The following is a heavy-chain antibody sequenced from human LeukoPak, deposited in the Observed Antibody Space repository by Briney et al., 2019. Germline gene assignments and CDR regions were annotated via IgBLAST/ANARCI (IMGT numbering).Heavy chain of an antibody. CDR2: IYATGST. Sequence: PSETLSLTCTASGVSIRSYYWSWVRQPPGKGLEWLGYIYATGSTNYTTALKSRVTRSVDTSKNQFSLNLRSVTAADTAVYYCARHGSVRSPLGPWGQGTLVTVSS. CDR1: GVSIRSYY. CDR3: ARHGSVRSPLGP. D-gene: IGHD3-10*01. J-gene: IGHJ5*02. V-gene: IGHV4-4*09.